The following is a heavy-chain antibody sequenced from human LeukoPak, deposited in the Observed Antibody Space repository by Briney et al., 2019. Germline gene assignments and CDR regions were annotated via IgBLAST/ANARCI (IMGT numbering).Heavy chain of an antibody. CDR3: ARNYFDY. Sequence: GGSLRLSCAASGFTVSSNYMSWVRQAPGKGLEWVSVIYSGGSTYYADSVKGRFTISRDNAKNLLYLQMNSLRAEDTAVYYCARNYFDYWGQGTLVTVSS. V-gene: IGHV3-53*01. CDR2: IYSGGST. J-gene: IGHJ4*02. CDR1: GFTVSSNY.